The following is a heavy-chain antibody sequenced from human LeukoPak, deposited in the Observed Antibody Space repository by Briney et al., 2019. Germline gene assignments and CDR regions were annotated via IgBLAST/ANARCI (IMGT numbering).Heavy chain of an antibody. Sequence: GVLRLSCAASGFTFSSYAMHWVRQAPGKGLEWVAVISYDGSNKYYADSVKGRFTISRDNSKNTLYLQMNSLRAEDTAVYYCAREQYYDFWSGYSPESYYFDYWGQGTLVTVSS. CDR3: AREQYYDFWSGYSPESYYFDY. D-gene: IGHD3-3*01. CDR1: GFTFSSYA. CDR2: ISYDGSNK. V-gene: IGHV3-30-3*01. J-gene: IGHJ4*02.